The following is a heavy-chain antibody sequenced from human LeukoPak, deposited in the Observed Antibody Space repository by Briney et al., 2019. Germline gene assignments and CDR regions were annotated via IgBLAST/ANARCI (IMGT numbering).Heavy chain of an antibody. CDR2: IRYDGSNK. CDR1: GFTFSSYG. J-gene: IGHJ4*02. Sequence: GGSLRLSCAASGFTFSSYGMHWVRQAPGKGLEWVAFIRYDGSNKYYADSVKGRFTISRDNSKNTLYLQMNSLSAEDTAVYYCAKGRRYYYGSGSTGTTDYFDYWGQGTLVTVSS. CDR3: AKGRRYYYGSGSTGTTDYFDY. D-gene: IGHD3-10*01. V-gene: IGHV3-30*02.